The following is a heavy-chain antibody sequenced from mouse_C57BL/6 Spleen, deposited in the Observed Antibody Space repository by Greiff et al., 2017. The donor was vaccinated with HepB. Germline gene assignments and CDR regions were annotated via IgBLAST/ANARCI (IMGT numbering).Heavy chain of an antibody. CDR2: IDPSDSYT. D-gene: IGHD2-2*01. CDR3: ARGGDGYGNWYFDV. CDR1: GYTFTSYW. V-gene: IGHV1-50*01. Sequence: QVQLQQPGAELVKPGASVKLSCKASGYTFTSYWMQWVKQRPGQGLEWIGEIDPSDSYTNYNQKFKGKATLTVDTSSSTAYMQLSSLTSEDSAVYYCARGGDGYGNWYFDVWGTGTTVTVSS. J-gene: IGHJ1*03.